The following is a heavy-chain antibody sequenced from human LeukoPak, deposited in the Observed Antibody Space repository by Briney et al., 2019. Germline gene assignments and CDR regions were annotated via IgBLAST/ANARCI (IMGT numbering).Heavy chain of an antibody. CDR1: GFTFSSYG. CDR2: IQYDGSNE. Sequence: GGSLRLSCAASGFTFSSYGMHWVRQAPGKGLEWVAYIQYDGSNEQYAHSVKGRFRISRDSSKNILYLQMNSLRAEDTAVYYCAKEHLGYCSGGSCRNWFDPWGQGTLVTVSS. V-gene: IGHV3-30*02. D-gene: IGHD2-15*01. CDR3: AKEHLGYCSGGSCRNWFDP. J-gene: IGHJ5*02.